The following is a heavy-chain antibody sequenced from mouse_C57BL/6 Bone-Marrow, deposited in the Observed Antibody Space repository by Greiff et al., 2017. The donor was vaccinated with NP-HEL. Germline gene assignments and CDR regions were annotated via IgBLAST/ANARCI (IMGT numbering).Heavy chain of an antibody. CDR3: ARLGIGSPFAY. D-gene: IGHD1-1*01. Sequence: QVQLQQPGAELVRPGSSVKLSCKASGYTFTSYWMDWVKQRPGQGLEWIGNIYPSDSETHYNQKFKDKATLTVDKSSSTAYMQLSSLTSEDSAVYYCARLGIGSPFAYWGQGTLVTVSA. J-gene: IGHJ3*01. V-gene: IGHV1-61*01. CDR2: IYPSDSET. CDR1: GYTFTSYW.